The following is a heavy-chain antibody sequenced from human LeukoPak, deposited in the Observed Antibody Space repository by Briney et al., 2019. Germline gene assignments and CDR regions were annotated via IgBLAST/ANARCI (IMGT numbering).Heavy chain of an antibody. V-gene: IGHV4-4*07. J-gene: IGHJ4*02. CDR3: ARDVVAAAGTWDY. D-gene: IGHD6-13*01. CDR2: IYTSGST. Sequence: SETLSLTCTVSGGSISSFYWSWIRRPAGKGLEWIGRIYTSGSTNYNPSLKSRVTMSLDTSKNQFSLKLSSVTAADTAVYFCARDVVAAAGTWDYWGQGTLVTVTS. CDR1: GGSISSFY.